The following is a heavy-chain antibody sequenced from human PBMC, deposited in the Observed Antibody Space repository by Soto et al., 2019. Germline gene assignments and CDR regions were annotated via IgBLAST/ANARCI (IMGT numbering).Heavy chain of an antibody. Sequence: SETLSPTCTVSGGSISSYYWSWIRQPPGKGLEWIGYIYYSGRTNYNPSLKSRVTISVDTSKNQFSLKLSSVTAADTAVYYCARHSRSSIGVTAPYFDYWGQGTLVTVSS. CDR1: GGSISSYY. J-gene: IGHJ4*02. CDR2: IYYSGRT. V-gene: IGHV4-59*08. D-gene: IGHD3-10*01. CDR3: ARHSRSSIGVTAPYFDY.